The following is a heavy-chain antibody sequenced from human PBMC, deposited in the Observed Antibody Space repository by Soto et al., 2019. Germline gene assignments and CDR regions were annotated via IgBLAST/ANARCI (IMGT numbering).Heavy chain of an antibody. J-gene: IGHJ6*03. D-gene: IGHD4-17*01. Sequence: ASVKVSCKASGYTFTSYDINWVRQATGQGLEWMGWMNPNSGNTGYAQKFQGRVTMARNTSISTAYMELSSLRSEDTAVYYCARGRTYGGYNDYHDYMDFCGKGATVTGSS. CDR1: GYTFTSYD. CDR2: MNPNSGNT. CDR3: ARGRTYGGYNDYHDYMDF. V-gene: IGHV1-8*01.